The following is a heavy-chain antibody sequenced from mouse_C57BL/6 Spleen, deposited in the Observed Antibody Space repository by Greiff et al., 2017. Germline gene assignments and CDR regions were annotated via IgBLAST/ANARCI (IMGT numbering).Heavy chain of an antibody. CDR3: ARSQNYGSSPFAY. Sequence: QVQLKESGAELVRPGASVKLSCKASGYTFTDYYINWVKQRPGQGLEWIARIYPGSGNTYYNEKFKGRATLTAEKSSSTAYMQLSSLTSEDSAVYFCARSQNYGSSPFAYWGQGTLVTVSA. J-gene: IGHJ3*01. CDR1: GYTFTDYY. V-gene: IGHV1-76*01. D-gene: IGHD1-1*01. CDR2: IYPGSGNT.